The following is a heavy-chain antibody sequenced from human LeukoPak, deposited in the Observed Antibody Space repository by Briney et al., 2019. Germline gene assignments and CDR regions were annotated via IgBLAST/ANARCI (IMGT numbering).Heavy chain of an antibody. CDR1: GGTFSSYA. CDR2: IIPILGIA. V-gene: IGHV1-69*04. Sequence: GSSVKVSCKASGGTFSSYAISWVRQAPGQGLEWMGRIIPILGIANYAQKFQGRVTMTRDTSISTAYMELSRLRSDDTAVYYCARTGTYSSSLDYWGQGTLVTVSS. J-gene: IGHJ4*02. CDR3: ARTGTYSSSLDY. D-gene: IGHD6-13*01.